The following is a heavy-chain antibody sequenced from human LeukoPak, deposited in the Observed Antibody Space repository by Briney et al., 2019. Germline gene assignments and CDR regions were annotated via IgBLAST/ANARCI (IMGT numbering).Heavy chain of an antibody. CDR3: ARGNTLVRGLTAIDF. J-gene: IGHJ4*02. V-gene: IGHV1-69*05. CDR1: GGTFSSYA. D-gene: IGHD3-10*01. CDR2: IIPIFGTA. Sequence: SVKVSCKASGGTFSSYAISWVRQAPGQGLEWMGGIIPIFGTANYAQKFQGRVTMTTDTSTSTAYMELRSLRSDDTAVYYCARGNTLVRGLTAIDFWGQGTLVTVSS.